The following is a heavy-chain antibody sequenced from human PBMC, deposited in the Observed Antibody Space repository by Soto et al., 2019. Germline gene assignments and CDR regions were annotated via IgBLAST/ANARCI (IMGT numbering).Heavy chain of an antibody. D-gene: IGHD3-3*01. CDR2: IYYSGST. CDR3: ARGFLGSRSGYYGRYYFDY. V-gene: IGHV4-31*03. CDR1: GGSISSGGYY. J-gene: IGHJ4*02. Sequence: QVQLQESGPGLVKPSQTLSLTCTVSGGSISSGGYYWSWIRQHPGKGLEWIGYIYYSGSTYYNPSLKSRVTISVDTSKNQFSLKLSSVTAADTAVYYCARGFLGSRSGYYGRYYFDYWGQGTLVTVSS.